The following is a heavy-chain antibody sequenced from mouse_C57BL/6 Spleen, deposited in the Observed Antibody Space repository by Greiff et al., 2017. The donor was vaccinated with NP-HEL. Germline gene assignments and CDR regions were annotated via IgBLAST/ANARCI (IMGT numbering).Heavy chain of an antibody. J-gene: IGHJ1*03. D-gene: IGHD1-1*01. Sequence: DVHLVESGGGLVQPGGSLKLSCAASGFTFSDYYMYWVRQTPEKRLEWVAYISNGGGSTYYPDTVKGRFTISRDNAKNTLYLQMSRLKSEDTAMYYCARQGNYYGSSGDWYFDVWGTGTTVTVSS. CDR1: GFTFSDYY. V-gene: IGHV5-12*01. CDR3: ARQGNYYGSSGDWYFDV. CDR2: ISNGGGST.